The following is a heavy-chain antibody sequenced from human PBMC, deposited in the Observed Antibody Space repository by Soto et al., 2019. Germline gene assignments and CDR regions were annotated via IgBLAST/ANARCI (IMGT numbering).Heavy chain of an antibody. Sequence: ASVKVSCKASGYTFTGYYMHWVRQAPGQGLEWMGWINPNSGGTNYAQKFQGWVTMTRDTSISTAYMELSRLRSDDTAVYYCARDGWAAAGIYYYGMDVWGQGTTVTVSS. J-gene: IGHJ6*02. V-gene: IGHV1-2*04. CDR2: INPNSGGT. CDR1: GYTFTGYY. CDR3: ARDGWAAAGIYYYGMDV. D-gene: IGHD6-13*01.